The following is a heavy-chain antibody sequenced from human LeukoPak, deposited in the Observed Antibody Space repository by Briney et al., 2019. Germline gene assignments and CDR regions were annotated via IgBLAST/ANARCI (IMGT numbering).Heavy chain of an antibody. D-gene: IGHD3-10*01. CDR3: ARGVFWFGELWYFDY. J-gene: IGHJ4*02. Sequence: SGESLKISCKGSGYSFTNYWIGWVRQMPGKGLEWMGIIYPGDSDTRYSPSFQGQVTISADKSISTAYLQWSSLKASDTAMYYCARGVFWFGELWYFDYWGRGTLVTVSS. V-gene: IGHV5-51*01. CDR1: GYSFTNYW. CDR2: IYPGDSDT.